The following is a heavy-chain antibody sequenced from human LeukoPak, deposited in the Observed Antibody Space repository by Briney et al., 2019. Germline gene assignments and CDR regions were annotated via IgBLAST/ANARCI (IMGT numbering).Heavy chain of an antibody. CDR3: AKAGGRGYYYEPIDS. Sequence: PGGSLRLSCAASGFTFSSYAMNWVRQAPGKGLEWVSAISGSGGSTYYADSVKGRFTISRDNSKNTLYLQMNSLRAEDTAVYYCAKAGGRGYYYEPIDSWGQGTLVTVSS. V-gene: IGHV3-23*01. J-gene: IGHJ4*02. CDR1: GFTFSSYA. CDR2: ISGSGGST. D-gene: IGHD3-22*01.